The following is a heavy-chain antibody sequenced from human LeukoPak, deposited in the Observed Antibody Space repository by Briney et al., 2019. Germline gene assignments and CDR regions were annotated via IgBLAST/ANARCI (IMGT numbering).Heavy chain of an antibody. J-gene: IGHJ6*03. V-gene: IGHV4-61*02. CDR3: GRDAPLSLGNYYYYYYMDV. Sequence: PSQTLSLTCTVSGGSISSGSYYWSWIRQPAGKGLEWIGRIYTSGSTNYNPSLKSRVTISVDTSKNQFSLKLSSVTAADTAVYYCGRDAPLSLGNYYYYYYMDVWGKGTTVTISS. D-gene: IGHD2/OR15-2a*01. CDR2: IYTSGST. CDR1: GGSISSGSYY.